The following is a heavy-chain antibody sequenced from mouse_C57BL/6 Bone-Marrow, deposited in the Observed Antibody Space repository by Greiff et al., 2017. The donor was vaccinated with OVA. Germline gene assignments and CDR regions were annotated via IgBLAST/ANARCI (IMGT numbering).Heavy chain of an antibody. CDR3: ARRAYYSNYYYAMDY. Sequence: EVMLVESGGDLVKPGGSLKLSCAASGFTFSSYGMSWVRQTPDKRLEWVATISSGGSYTYYPDSVKGRFTISRDNAKNTLYLQMSSLKSEDTAMYYCARRAYYSNYYYAMDYWGQGTSVTVSS. V-gene: IGHV5-6*02. J-gene: IGHJ4*01. CDR1: GFTFSSYG. CDR2: ISSGGSYT. D-gene: IGHD2-5*01.